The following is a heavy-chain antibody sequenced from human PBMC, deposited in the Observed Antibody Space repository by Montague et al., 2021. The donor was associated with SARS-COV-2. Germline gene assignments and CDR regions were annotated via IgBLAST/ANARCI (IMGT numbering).Heavy chain of an antibody. CDR2: ISHSGGDT. J-gene: IGHJ4*02. CDR1: GFTFNNFA. Sequence: SLRLSCAASGFTFNNFALSWVRQAPGKGLEWVSGISHSGGDTYYADSVKGRFTISRDNSRNTVYLQINNLRAADTAIYYCANPIFGTYLADYWGQGTLVTVSS. V-gene: IGHV3-23*01. CDR3: ANPIFGTYLADY. D-gene: IGHD3-3*01.